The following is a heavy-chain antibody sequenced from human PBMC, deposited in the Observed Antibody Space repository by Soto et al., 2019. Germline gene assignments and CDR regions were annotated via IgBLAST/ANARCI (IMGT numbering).Heavy chain of an antibody. V-gene: IGHV1-18*04. CDR1: GYTFTSYG. CDR3: ARDGNYDFWSGYWSHLGYYGMAV. J-gene: IGHJ6*02. D-gene: IGHD3-3*01. Sequence: QVQLVQSGAEVKKPGASVKVSCKASGYTFTSYGISWVRQAPGQGLEWMGWISAYNGNTNYAQKLPGRVTMTTDTSTSTAYMELRSLRSDDTAVYYCARDGNYDFWSGYWSHLGYYGMAVWGQGTTVTVSS. CDR2: ISAYNGNT.